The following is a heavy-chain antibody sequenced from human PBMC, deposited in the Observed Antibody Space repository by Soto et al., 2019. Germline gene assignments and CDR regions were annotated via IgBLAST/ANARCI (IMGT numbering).Heavy chain of an antibody. CDR1: GYTFTSYA. CDR2: ISAYDGKT. Sequence: ASVKVSCKASGYTFTSYAMHWVRQAPGQGLELIGWISAYDGKTTYAEKFQGRVTLTTDTSTSTAYMELRSLRSDDTAIYYCARDPHEFWTSYWFDPWGQGTPVTVSS. CDR3: ARDPHEFWTSYWFDP. V-gene: IGHV1-18*01. D-gene: IGHD3-3*01. J-gene: IGHJ5*02.